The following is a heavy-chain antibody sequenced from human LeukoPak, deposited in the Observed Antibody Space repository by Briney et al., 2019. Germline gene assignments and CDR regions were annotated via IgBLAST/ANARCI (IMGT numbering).Heavy chain of an antibody. V-gene: IGHV3-33*01. CDR2: IWYDGSNK. CDR3: ARGGRFTVTTA. CDR1: GFTFSSYG. D-gene: IGHD4-17*01. J-gene: IGHJ5*02. Sequence: GGSLRLSCAASGFTFSSYGMHWVRQAPGKGLEWVAVIWYDGSNKYYADSVKGRFTISRDNSKNTLYRQMNSLRAEDTAVYYCARGGRFTVTTAWGQGTLVTVSS.